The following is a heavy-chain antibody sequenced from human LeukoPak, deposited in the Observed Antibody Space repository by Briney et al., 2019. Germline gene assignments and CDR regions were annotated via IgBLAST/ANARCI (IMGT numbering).Heavy chain of an antibody. CDR1: GYTFTGYY. Sequence: ASVKVSCKASGYTFTGYYMHWVRQAPGQGLEWMGIINPSGGSTSYAQKFQGRVTMTRDTSTSTVYMELSSLRSEDAAVYYCARGLSEGGFDYWGQGTLVTVSS. J-gene: IGHJ4*02. CDR2: INPSGGST. D-gene: IGHD3-16*01. V-gene: IGHV1-46*01. CDR3: ARGLSEGGFDY.